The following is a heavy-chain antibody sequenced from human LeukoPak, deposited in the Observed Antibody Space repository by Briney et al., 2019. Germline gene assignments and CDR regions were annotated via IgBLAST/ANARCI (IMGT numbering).Heavy chain of an antibody. J-gene: IGHJ4*02. CDR1: GGSISSYY. CDR3: ASSATGTTVIDY. D-gene: IGHD1-1*01. V-gene: IGHV4-59*08. Sequence: TPSETLSLTCTVSGGSISSYYWSWIRQPPGKELEWIGYIYYSGSTNYNPSLKSRVTISVDTSKNQFSLKLSSVTAADTAVYYCASSATGTTVIDYWGQGTLVTVSS. CDR2: IYYSGST.